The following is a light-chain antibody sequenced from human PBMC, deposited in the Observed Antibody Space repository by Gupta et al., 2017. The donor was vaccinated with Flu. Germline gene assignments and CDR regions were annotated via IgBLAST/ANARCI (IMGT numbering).Light chain of an antibody. J-gene: IGLJ3*02. CDR2: EVR. Sequence: NPFCTGTRRDVRGYHYDSWYQQHPGKASEIMIDEVRNPPLEVVNCFSGSKTGDTASLTIAALQAEDEADYYCRSHNSSNWVFGGGTKLTVL. CDR3: RSHNSSNWV. V-gene: IGLV2-14*01. CDR1: RRDVRGYHY.